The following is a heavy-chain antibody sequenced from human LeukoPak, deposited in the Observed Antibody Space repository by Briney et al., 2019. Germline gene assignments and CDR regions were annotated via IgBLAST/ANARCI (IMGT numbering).Heavy chain of an antibody. CDR3: ARTLHQVDY. Sequence: SETLSLTCTVSGGSVSSGSYYWSWIRQPPGKGLEWIGYIYYSGSTNYNPSLKSRVTISVDTSKNQFSLKLSSVTAADTAVYYCARTLHQVDYWGQGTLVTVSS. J-gene: IGHJ4*02. CDR2: IYYSGST. V-gene: IGHV4-61*01. D-gene: IGHD2-15*01. CDR1: GGSVSSGSYY.